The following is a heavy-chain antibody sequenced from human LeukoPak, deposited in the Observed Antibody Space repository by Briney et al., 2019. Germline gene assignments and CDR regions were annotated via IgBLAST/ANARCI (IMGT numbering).Heavy chain of an antibody. V-gene: IGHV4-38-2*01. CDR2: IYHSGST. CDR3: ARIVGYCSGGSCYPYFDY. D-gene: IGHD2-15*01. Sequence: GSLRLSCAASGFTFSSYAMSWVRQAPGKGLEWIGSIYHSGSTYYNPSLKSRVTISVDTSKNQFSLKLSSVTAADTAVYFCARIVGYCSGGSCYPYFDYWGQGTLVTVSS. J-gene: IGHJ4*02. CDR1: GFTFSSYA.